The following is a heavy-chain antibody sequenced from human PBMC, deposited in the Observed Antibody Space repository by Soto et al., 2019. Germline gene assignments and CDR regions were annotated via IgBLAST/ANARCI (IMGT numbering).Heavy chain of an antibody. J-gene: IGHJ3*02. V-gene: IGHV3-23*01. CDR3: AHPRGYGVFDAYDI. Sequence: GGSLRLSCVASGFTFSTYAMSWVRQAPGKGLEWVSALTPSGGETYYADSVKGRFTISRDNSMNAPYLQMNSLRIEDTAVYYCAHPRGYGVFDAYDIWGQGTMVTV. D-gene: IGHD4-17*01. CDR2: LTPSGGET. CDR1: GFTFSTYA.